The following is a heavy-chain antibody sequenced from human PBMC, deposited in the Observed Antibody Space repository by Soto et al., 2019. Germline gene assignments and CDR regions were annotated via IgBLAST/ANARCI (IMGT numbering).Heavy chain of an antibody. J-gene: IGHJ3*02. CDR3: ATLYDDYVVGAFDI. D-gene: IGHD4-17*01. CDR2: ISGSGSST. Sequence: EVQLLESGGGLVQPGGSLRLSCAVSGFTFSSYAMSWVRQAPGKGLEWVSTISGSGSSTYYADSVKGRFTISRDNPKNTLYLRMTSLRAEDTAVYYCATLYDDYVVGAFDIWCQGTMVTVSS. CDR1: GFTFSSYA. V-gene: IGHV3-23*01.